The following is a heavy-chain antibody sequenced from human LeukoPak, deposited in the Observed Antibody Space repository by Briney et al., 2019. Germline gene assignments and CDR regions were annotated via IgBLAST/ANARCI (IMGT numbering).Heavy chain of an antibody. Sequence: GASVKVSCKTSGGTFSSYAISWVRHAPGQGLEWMGGIIPIFGTANYAQKFQGRVTITTDESTSTAYMELSSLRSEDTAVYYCAREIRRQLVRYYYYYMAVWGKGTTVTVSS. D-gene: IGHD6-6*01. CDR2: IIPIFGTA. CDR3: AREIRRQLVRYYYYYMAV. CDR1: GGTFSSYA. J-gene: IGHJ6*03. V-gene: IGHV1-69*05.